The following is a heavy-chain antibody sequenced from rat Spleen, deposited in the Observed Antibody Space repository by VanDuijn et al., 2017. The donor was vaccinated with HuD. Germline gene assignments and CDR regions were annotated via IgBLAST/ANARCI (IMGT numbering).Heavy chain of an antibody. V-gene: IGHV5-31*01. J-gene: IGHJ2*01. CDR3: TRDGGY. D-gene: IGHD4-3*01. CDR2: ITNTGGST. CDR1: GFTFNNYW. Sequence: EVQLVESGGGLVQPGRSLKLSCVASGFTFNNYWMTWIRQAPGKGLEWVASITNTGGSTSYADSVKGRFTISRDNAKSTLYLQMNSLRSEDTATYYCTRDGGYWGQGVMVTVSS.